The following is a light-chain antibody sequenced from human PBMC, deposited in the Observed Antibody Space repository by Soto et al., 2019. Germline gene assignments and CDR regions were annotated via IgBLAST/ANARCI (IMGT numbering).Light chain of an antibody. J-gene: IGKJ2*01. CDR3: QQYGDLLYT. Sequence: DIQMTQSPSSLSASVGDRVTITCQASQDISIYLNWYQQKSGKAPELLIYDASNLETGVPSRFSGSGSGTGFTFTISSLQPEDIATYYCQQYGDLLYTFGQGTKLEI. CDR1: QDISIY. CDR2: DAS. V-gene: IGKV1-33*01.